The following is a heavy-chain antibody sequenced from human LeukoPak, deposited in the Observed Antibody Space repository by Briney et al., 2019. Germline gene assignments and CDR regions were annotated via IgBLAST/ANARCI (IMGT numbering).Heavy chain of an antibody. V-gene: IGHV3-21*01. Sequence: GGSLRPSCAASGFTFSDYRMNWVRQAPGKGLEWVSSISSWSTYIYYAASVKGRFTISRDDARSSLYLQMSSLRAEDTAVYYCATVDGDLPYYMNDWGKGTTVTVSS. CDR1: GFTFSDYR. CDR2: ISSWSTYI. CDR3: ATVDGDLPYYMND. D-gene: IGHD4-17*01. J-gene: IGHJ6*03.